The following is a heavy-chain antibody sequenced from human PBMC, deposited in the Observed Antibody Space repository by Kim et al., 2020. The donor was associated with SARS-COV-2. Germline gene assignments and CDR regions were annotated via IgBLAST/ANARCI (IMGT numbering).Heavy chain of an antibody. V-gene: IGHV4-31*03. J-gene: IGHJ4*02. Sequence: SETLSLTCTVSGGSISSGGYYWSWIRQHPGKGLEWIGYIYYSGSTYYNPSLKSRVTISVDTSKNQFSLKLSSVTAADTAVYYCARDHRYYYDSSGYYLRMVGPDDWGQGTLVTVSS. CDR1: GGSISSGGYY. CDR2: IYYSGST. CDR3: ARDHRYYYDSSGYYLRMVGPDD. D-gene: IGHD3-22*01.